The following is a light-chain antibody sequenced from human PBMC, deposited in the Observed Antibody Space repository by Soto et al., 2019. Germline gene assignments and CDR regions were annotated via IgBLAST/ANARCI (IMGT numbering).Light chain of an antibody. J-gene: IGLJ1*01. CDR2: EVS. CDR3: SSYRSSSTSYV. CDR1: SSDVGGYNY. Sequence: QSALTQPASVSGSPGQSITISCTETSSDVGGYNYVSWYQQHSGKAPKLMIYEVSNRPSGVSNRFSGSKSGNTASLTISGLQAEDEADYYCSSYRSSSTSYVFGTGTKGTVL. V-gene: IGLV2-14*01.